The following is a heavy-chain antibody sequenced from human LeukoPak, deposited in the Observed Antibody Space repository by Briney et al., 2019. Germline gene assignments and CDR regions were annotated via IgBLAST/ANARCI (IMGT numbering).Heavy chain of an antibody. Sequence: GGSLRLSCAASGFTFSSYAMSWVRQAPGKGLEWVSTLSGSAVTTYSADSVKGRFTISRDNSKNTLYLQMNSLRVEDTAVYYCAKDPHYDYVWGSLYWGQGTLVTVSS. J-gene: IGHJ4*02. V-gene: IGHV3-23*01. CDR2: LSGSAVTT. D-gene: IGHD3-16*01. CDR3: AKDPHYDYVWGSLY. CDR1: GFTFSSYA.